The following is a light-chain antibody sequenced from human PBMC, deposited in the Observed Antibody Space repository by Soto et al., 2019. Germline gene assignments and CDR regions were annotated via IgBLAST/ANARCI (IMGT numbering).Light chain of an antibody. CDR2: EGS. J-gene: IGLJ2*01. V-gene: IGLV2-23*01. CDR1: SSDVGSYNL. CDR3: CSYAGSSSVV. Sequence: QSALTQPASVSGSPGQSITISCTGTSSDVGSYNLVSWYQQHPGKAPKLMIYEGSKRPSGVSNRFSGSKSGNTASLTISGCQAEYEADYYCCSYAGSSSVVFGGGTKVTVL.